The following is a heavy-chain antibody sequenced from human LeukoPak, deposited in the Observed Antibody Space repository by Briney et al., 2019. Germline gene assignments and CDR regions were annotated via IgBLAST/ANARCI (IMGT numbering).Heavy chain of an antibody. CDR3: AREADILTGYDYYGMDV. V-gene: IGHV3-74*01. CDR2: INSDGSST. J-gene: IGHJ6*02. D-gene: IGHD3-9*01. Sequence: GGSLRLSCAASGFTFSDYWMHWVRQDPGKGLVWVSRINSDGSSTSYADSVKGRFTISRDNAKNSLYLQMNSLRAEDTAVYYCAREADILTGYDYYGMDVWGQGTTVTVSS. CDR1: GFTFSDYW.